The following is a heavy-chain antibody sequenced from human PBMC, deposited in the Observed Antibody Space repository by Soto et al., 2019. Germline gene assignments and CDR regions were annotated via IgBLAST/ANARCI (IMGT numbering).Heavy chain of an antibody. D-gene: IGHD2-2*01. V-gene: IGHV4-30-4*01. CDR1: GGSISSGDYY. CDR2: IYYSGST. J-gene: IGHJ5*02. Sequence: PSETLSLTCTVSGGSISSGDYYWSWIRQPPGKGLEWIGYIYYSGSTYYNPSLKSRVTISVDTSKNQFSLKLSSVTAADTAVYYCARMQYCSSTSCHRSMWFDPWGQGTLVTVSS. CDR3: ARMQYCSSTSCHRSMWFDP.